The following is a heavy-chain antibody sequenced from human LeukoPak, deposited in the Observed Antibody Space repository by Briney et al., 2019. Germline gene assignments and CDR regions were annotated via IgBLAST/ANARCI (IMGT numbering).Heavy chain of an antibody. CDR1: GFTFSSYG. CDR3: AKLVPSDDFWSGYLGWFDP. J-gene: IGHJ5*02. CDR2: IWYDGSNK. D-gene: IGHD3-3*01. V-gene: IGHV3-33*06. Sequence: GGSLRLSCAASGFTFSSYGMHWVRQAPGKGLEWVAVIWYDGSNKYYADSVKGRFTISRANSKNTLYLQMNSLRAEDTAVYYCAKLVPSDDFWSGYLGWFDPWGQGTLVTVSS.